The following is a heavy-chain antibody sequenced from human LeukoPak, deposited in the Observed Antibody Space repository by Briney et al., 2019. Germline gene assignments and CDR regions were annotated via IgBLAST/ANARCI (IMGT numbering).Heavy chain of an antibody. Sequence: GGSLRLSCAASGFTFSSYAMHWVRQAPGKGLEWVAVISYDGSNKYYADSVKGRFTISRDNSKNTLYLQMNSLRAEDTAVYYCARGKLIAAAGLGTLFDYWGQGTLVTVSS. V-gene: IGHV3-30*04. CDR3: ARGKLIAAAGLGTLFDY. CDR1: GFTFSSYA. J-gene: IGHJ4*02. CDR2: ISYDGSNK. D-gene: IGHD6-13*01.